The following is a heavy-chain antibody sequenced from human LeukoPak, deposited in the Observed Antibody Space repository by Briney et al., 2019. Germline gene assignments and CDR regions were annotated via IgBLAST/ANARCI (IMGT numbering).Heavy chain of an antibody. J-gene: IGHJ4*02. Sequence: ASVKVSCKASGYTFNIYGLSWVRQAPGQGLEWMGWISGYHGKTDYAPKLQGRVTMTTDTSTSTAYMELRSLTPDDTAIYYCVRVAGSIDYWGQGTLVTVSS. CDR1: GYTFNIYG. V-gene: IGHV1-18*01. D-gene: IGHD6-19*01. CDR3: VRVAGSIDY. CDR2: ISGYHGKT.